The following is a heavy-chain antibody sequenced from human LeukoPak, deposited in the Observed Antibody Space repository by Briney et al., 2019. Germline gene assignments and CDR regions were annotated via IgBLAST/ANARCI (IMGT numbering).Heavy chain of an antibody. D-gene: IGHD3-16*02. CDR3: ARAGRGFYDYVWGSDRYTDEFGAY. V-gene: IGHV1-8*01. Sequence: GASVKVSCKASGYTFTSYDINWVRQAPGQGLEWMGWMNPNSGNTGYAQKFQGRVTMTRNTSISTAYMELSSLRSEDTAVYYCARAGRGFYDYVWGSDRYTDEFGAYWGQGTLVTVSS. CDR1: GYTFTSYD. J-gene: IGHJ4*02. CDR2: MNPNSGNT.